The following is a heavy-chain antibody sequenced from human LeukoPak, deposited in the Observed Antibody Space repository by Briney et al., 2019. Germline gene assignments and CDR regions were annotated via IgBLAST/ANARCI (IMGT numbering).Heavy chain of an antibody. Sequence: SVKVSCKASGGTFSSYAISWVRQAPGQGLEWMGRIIPILGIANYAQKFQGRVTITADKSTSTAYMELSSLRSEDTAVYYCAGEGSSSSWYGLFDYWGQGTLVTVSS. CDR2: IIPILGIA. J-gene: IGHJ4*02. CDR3: AGEGSSSSWYGLFDY. D-gene: IGHD6-13*01. V-gene: IGHV1-69*04. CDR1: GGTFSSYA.